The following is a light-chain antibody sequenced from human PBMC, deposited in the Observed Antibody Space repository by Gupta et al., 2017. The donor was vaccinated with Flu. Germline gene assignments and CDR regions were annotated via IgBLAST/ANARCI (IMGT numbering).Light chain of an antibody. CDR3: QQSYRTPLT. V-gene: IGKV1-39*01. CDR1: QSISSY. Sequence: DIQMTQSPSSLPASVGDRVTITCRASQSISSYLNWYQQKPGKAPKLLIYAASSLQRGVRSRFSGSGSGTDFTVTISSLQPEDFATYYCQQSYRTPLTFGGGTKVEIK. J-gene: IGKJ4*01. CDR2: AAS.